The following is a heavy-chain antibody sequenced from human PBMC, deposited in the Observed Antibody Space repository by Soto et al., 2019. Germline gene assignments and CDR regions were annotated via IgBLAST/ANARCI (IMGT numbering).Heavy chain of an antibody. CDR1: GFTFSSYE. V-gene: IGHV3-48*03. Sequence: EVQLVESGGGLVQPGGSLRLSCAASGFTFSSYEMNWVRQAPGKGLEWVSYISSSGSTIYYADSVKGRFTISRDNAKNSLYLAMNRLRAEEQAVYYCGGDGRYCSGGSCFRLFYYWGQGNLGTVSS. D-gene: IGHD2-15*01. CDR3: GGDGRYCSGGSCFRLFYY. CDR2: ISSSGSTI. J-gene: IGHJ4*02.